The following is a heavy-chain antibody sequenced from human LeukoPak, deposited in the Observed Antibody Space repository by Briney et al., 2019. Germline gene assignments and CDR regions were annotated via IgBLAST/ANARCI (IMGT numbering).Heavy chain of an antibody. CDR2: ISAYNGNT. D-gene: IGHD2-2*01. J-gene: IGHJ4*02. CDR1: GYTFTSYG. CDR3: ARNPSLLLASHSDY. Sequence: GASVKVSCKASGYTFTSYGISWVRQAPGQGLEWMGWISAYNGNTNYAQKLQGRVTMTTDTSTSTAYMELRSLRSDDTAVYYCARNPSLLLASHSDYWGQGTLVTVSS. V-gene: IGHV1-18*01.